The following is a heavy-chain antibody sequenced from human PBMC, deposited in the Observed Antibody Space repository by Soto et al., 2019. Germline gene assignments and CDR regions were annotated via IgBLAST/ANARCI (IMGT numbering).Heavy chain of an antibody. CDR2: MYYSGST. CDR3: ARHFSPIPEGFDP. J-gene: IGHJ5*02. CDR1: GGSISSGTYY. V-gene: IGHV4-39*01. Sequence: SETLSLTCTVSGGSISSGTYYWGWIRQPPGKGLEWIGTMYYSGSTNYNSSLKSRVTISIDTSKNQFSLKLTSVTAADTAMYYCARHFSPIPEGFDPWGQGTLVTVSS.